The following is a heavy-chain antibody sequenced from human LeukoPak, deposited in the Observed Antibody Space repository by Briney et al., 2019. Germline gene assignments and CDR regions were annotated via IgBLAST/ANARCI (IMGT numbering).Heavy chain of an antibody. Sequence: PSETLSLTCTVSGGSLSSSSYYWGWIRQPPGKGLEWIGSIYYSGSTYYNPSLKSRVTISVDTSKNQFSLKLSSVTAADTAVYYCAREVGDSSGYFGYYYYYMDVWGKGTTVTVSS. CDR1: GGSLSSSSYY. CDR3: AREVGDSSGYFGYYYYYMDV. J-gene: IGHJ6*03. CDR2: IYYSGST. V-gene: IGHV4-39*07. D-gene: IGHD3-22*01.